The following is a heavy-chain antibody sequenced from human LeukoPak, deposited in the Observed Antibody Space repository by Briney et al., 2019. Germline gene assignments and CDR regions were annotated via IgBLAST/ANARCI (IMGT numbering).Heavy chain of an antibody. J-gene: IGHJ4*02. CDR2: INPNSGGT. V-gene: IGHV1-2*06. CDR3: ARAYMTTVTTFDY. Sequence: ASVKVSCKASGYTFTGYYMHWVRRAPGQGLEWMGRINPNSGGTNYAQKFQGRVTMTRDTSISTAYMELSRLRSDDTAVYYCARAYMTTVTTFDYWGQGTLVTGSS. D-gene: IGHD4-17*01. CDR1: GYTFTGYY.